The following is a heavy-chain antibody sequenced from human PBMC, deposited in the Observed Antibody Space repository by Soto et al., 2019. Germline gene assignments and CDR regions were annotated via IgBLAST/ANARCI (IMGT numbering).Heavy chain of an antibody. CDR2: ISGSGGST. Sequence: GALRVSCAASVFTFSSYAMSWVRQAPGKGLEWVSAISGSGGSTYYADSVKGRFTISRDNSKNTLYLQMNSLRAEDTAVYYCAKEKTPYYYYGMDVWGQGTTVTVSS. CDR3: AKEKTPYYYYGMDV. V-gene: IGHV3-23*01. J-gene: IGHJ6*02. CDR1: VFTFSSYA.